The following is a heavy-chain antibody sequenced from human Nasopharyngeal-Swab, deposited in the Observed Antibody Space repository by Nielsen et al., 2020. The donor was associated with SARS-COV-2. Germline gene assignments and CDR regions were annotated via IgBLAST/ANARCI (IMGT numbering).Heavy chain of an antibody. CDR3: ARDAPAHYGAFY. CDR2: IAHDARNE. D-gene: IGHD4-17*01. J-gene: IGHJ4*02. V-gene: IGHV3-30*03. Sequence: WSGQPPGKGLEWVAFIAHDARNEYYGDSVKGRFSISRDSSKNTLYLQMDSLRGEDTAVYYCARDAPAHYGAFYWGRGTLVTVSS.